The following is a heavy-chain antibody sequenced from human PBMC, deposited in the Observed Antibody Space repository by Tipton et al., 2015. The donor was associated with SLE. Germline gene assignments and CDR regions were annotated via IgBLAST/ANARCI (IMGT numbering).Heavy chain of an antibody. V-gene: IGHV4-59*01. CDR3: ARDRHYRGNVWFDP. Sequence: LRLSCAASGFTFKSYSMNWVRQPPGKGLEWIGYIYYSGSTNYNPSLKSRVTISVDTSKNQFSLKLSSVTAADTAVYYCARDRHYRGNVWFDPWGQGTLVTVSS. D-gene: IGHD5-12*01. J-gene: IGHJ5*02. CDR2: IYYSGST. CDR1: GFTFKSYS.